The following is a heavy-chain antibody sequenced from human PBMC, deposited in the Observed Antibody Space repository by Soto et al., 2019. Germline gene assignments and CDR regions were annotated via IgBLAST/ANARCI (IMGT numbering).Heavy chain of an antibody. CDR3: AKDRGY. J-gene: IGHJ4*02. D-gene: IGHD3-10*01. Sequence: QVQLVESGGGVVQPGRSLRLSCAASGFTFSSYGMHWVRQAPGKGLEWVAVISYDGSNKYYADSVKGRFTISRDNSKNTLSLQMNSLRAEDTAVYYCAKDRGYWGQGTLVTVSS. CDR2: ISYDGSNK. CDR1: GFTFSSYG. V-gene: IGHV3-30*18.